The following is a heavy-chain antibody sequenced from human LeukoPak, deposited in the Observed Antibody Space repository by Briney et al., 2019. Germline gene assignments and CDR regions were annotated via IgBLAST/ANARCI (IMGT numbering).Heavy chain of an antibody. Sequence: GSLRLSCVASGFTFSISWVTWVRQAPGKGMEWVANIDKHGSKKYYVDSVKGRFAISRDYASNSVFLQMDSLRAEDTSVCYCARDTGWGYYDLWGQGTPVTVSS. V-gene: IGHV3-7*01. CDR2: IDKHGSKK. CDR3: ARDTGWGYYDL. D-gene: IGHD1-26*01. CDR1: GFTFSISW. J-gene: IGHJ4*02.